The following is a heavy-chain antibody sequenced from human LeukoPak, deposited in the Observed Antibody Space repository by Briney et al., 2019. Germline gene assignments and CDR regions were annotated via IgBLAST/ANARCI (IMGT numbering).Heavy chain of an antibody. V-gene: IGHV3-33*01. CDR2: IYYDGSKK. D-gene: IGHD7-27*01. Sequence: PGRSLRLSCAASRFTFRNYGMYWVRQAPGKGLEWVAIIYYDGSKKYYADSVKGRFSISRDNSKNTLYLQMNSLRAEDTAVHFCARVLGTEGFWYLDLWGRGTLVAVSS. J-gene: IGHJ2*01. CDR3: ARVLGTEGFWYLDL. CDR1: RFTFRNYG.